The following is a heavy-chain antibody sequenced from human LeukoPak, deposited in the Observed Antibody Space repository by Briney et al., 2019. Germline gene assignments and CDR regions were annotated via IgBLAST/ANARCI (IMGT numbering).Heavy chain of an antibody. CDR1: GFTFSSYSMN. D-gene: IGHD3-10*01. CDR2: IYYSGST. J-gene: IGHJ6*03. V-gene: IGHV4-59*05. Sequence: GSLRLSCAASGFTFSSYSMNWVRQAPGKGLEWIGSIYYSGSTYYNPSLKSRVTISVDTSKNQFSLKLSAVTAADTAVFFCASVRRGFGESSKYYSYYYMDVWGNGTTVTISS. CDR3: ASVRRGFGESSKYYSYYYMDV.